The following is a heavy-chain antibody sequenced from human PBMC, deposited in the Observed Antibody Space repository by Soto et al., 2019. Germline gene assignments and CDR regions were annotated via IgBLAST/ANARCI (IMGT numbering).Heavy chain of an antibody. J-gene: IGHJ5*02. CDR2: ISRRSTYI. V-gene: IGHV3-21*01. D-gene: IGHD3-16*01. Sequence: EVQLVESGGGLVNPGGSLRLSCVVSGFPFSTANMNWVRQAPGKGLEWVSFISRRSTYIYYADSVKGRFTISRDDAENSLCLQMNSLRAEDTAVYYCARGVLPISSTSWFDPWGQGTLVNVSS. CDR1: GFPFSTAN. CDR3: ARGVLPISSTSWFDP.